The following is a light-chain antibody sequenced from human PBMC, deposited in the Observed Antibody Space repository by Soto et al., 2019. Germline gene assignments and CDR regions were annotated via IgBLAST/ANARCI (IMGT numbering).Light chain of an antibody. CDR2: GAS. CDR1: QSISST. CDR3: QQYNNWPIT. V-gene: IGKV3-15*01. Sequence: EIVMTQSPATLSVSPGERATISCMASQSISSTLAWYQQKPGQAPRLLIYGASTRATGIPARFSGSGSGTEFTLTISSLQSEDFAVYYCQQYNNWPITFGGGTKVEIK. J-gene: IGKJ4*01.